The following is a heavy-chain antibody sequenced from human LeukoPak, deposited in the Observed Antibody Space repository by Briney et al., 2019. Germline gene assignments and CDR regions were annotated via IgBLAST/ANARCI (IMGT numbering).Heavy chain of an antibody. D-gene: IGHD3-10*01. Sequence: SVKVSCKASGGTFSSYAISWVRQAPGQGLEWMGRIIPILGIANYAQKFQGRVTITADKSTSTAYMELSSLRSEDTAVYYCARVLLWLGELSNPFDYWGQGTLVTVSS. CDR3: ARVLLWLGELSNPFDY. CDR2: IIPILGIA. CDR1: GGTFSSYA. V-gene: IGHV1-69*04. J-gene: IGHJ4*02.